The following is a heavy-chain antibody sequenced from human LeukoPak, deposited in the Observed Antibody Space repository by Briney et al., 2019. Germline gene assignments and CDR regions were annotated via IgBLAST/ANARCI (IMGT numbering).Heavy chain of an antibody. V-gene: IGHV1-69*13. CDR3: ARSSFPYYYDSSGYYPYGMDV. D-gene: IGHD3-22*01. CDR1: GGTFSSYA. Sequence: ASVKVSCKASGGTFSSYAISWVRQAPGQGLEWMGGIIPIFGTANYAQKFQGRVTITADESTSTAYMELSSLRSEDTAVYYCARSSFPYYYDSSGYYPYGMDVWGQGTTVTVSS. CDR2: IIPIFGTA. J-gene: IGHJ6*02.